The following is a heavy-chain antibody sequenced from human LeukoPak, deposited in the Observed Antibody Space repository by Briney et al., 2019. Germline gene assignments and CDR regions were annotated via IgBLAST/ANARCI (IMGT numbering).Heavy chain of an antibody. D-gene: IGHD2-8*01. J-gene: IGHJ4*02. CDR2: INPSGGST. Sequence: ASVKVSCTASGYTFTNYYMHWVRQAPGQGLGWMGMINPSGGSTTYAQKFQGRVTMTRDTSTSTVYMELSSLRSEDTAVYYCARVPYCSNGICYTHYYCDYWGQGTLVTVSS. CDR3: ARVPYCSNGICYTHYYCDY. V-gene: IGHV1-46*01. CDR1: GYTFTNYY.